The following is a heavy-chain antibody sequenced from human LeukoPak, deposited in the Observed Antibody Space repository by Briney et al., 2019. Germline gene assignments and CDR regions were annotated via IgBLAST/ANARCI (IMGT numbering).Heavy chain of an antibody. CDR3: STVEHF. J-gene: IGHJ4*02. D-gene: IGHD1/OR15-1a*01. Sequence: PGGSLRLSCSASGLTLSGYWMHWVRHIPGKGLVWVSRIDSDGSGTSYADSVKGRFTISRDDVKNMLYLQMNSLRVEDTGLYYCSTVEHFWGQGTLVTASS. CDR1: GLTLSGYW. CDR2: IDSDGSGT. V-gene: IGHV3-74*01.